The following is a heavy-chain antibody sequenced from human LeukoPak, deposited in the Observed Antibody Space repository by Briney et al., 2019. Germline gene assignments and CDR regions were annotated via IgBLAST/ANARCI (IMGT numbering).Heavy chain of an antibody. V-gene: IGHV3-21*01. CDR2: ISSTGIYL. Sequence: GGSLRLSCAASGFTFSRYAMNWVRQAPGKGLEWVSSISSTGIYLDYADSVKGRFSISRDNAKNSLYLHLNSLRAGDTAVYYCAREMSGSGKDYWGQGTLVAVSS. CDR3: AREMSGSGKDY. D-gene: IGHD3-10*01. J-gene: IGHJ4*02. CDR1: GFTFSRYA.